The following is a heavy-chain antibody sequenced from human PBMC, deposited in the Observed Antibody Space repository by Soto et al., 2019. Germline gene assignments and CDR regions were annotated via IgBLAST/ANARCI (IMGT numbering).Heavy chain of an antibody. Sequence: HVQLVQSGAEVKKPGSSVKVSCKASGGTFSSYAISWVRQAPGQGLEWMGGIIPIFGTPKYAQKFQGRVTIIADESTTTAYMELTRLRSEDTAVYYCATPSHYDNGGYYVPFDYWGHGTLVTVPS. CDR3: ATPSHYDNGGYYVPFDY. CDR1: GGTFSSYA. CDR2: IIPIFGTP. V-gene: IGHV1-69*01. J-gene: IGHJ4*01. D-gene: IGHD3-22*01.